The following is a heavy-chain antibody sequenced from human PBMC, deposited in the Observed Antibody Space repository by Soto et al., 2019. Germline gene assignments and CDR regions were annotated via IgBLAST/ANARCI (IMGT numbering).Heavy chain of an antibody. Sequence: QAQLVQSGAAVKKPGSSVKVSCKDSGGLFSSFAISWVRQAPGQGLEWMGGIIPVFGTTNYAQKFQGRVTITADESTNTAYMELSSLTSDDTAMYYCARGGGPYVWFNEFWGQGTQVTVSS. CDR2: IIPVFGTT. V-gene: IGHV1-69*01. CDR3: ARGGGPYVWFNEF. J-gene: IGHJ4*02. D-gene: IGHD3-16*01. CDR1: GGLFSSFA.